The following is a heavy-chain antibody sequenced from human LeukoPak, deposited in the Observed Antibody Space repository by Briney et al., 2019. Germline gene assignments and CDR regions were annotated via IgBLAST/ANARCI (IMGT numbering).Heavy chain of an antibody. J-gene: IGHJ4*02. Sequence: GALVKVSCKASGYTFTGYYMHWVRQAPGQGLEWMGWINPNSGGTNYAQKFQGRVTMTRDTSISTAYMELSRLRSDDTAVYYCARAYCSSTSCYTAGYWGQGTLVTVSS. CDR1: GYTFTGYY. CDR2: INPNSGGT. V-gene: IGHV1-2*02. D-gene: IGHD2-2*02. CDR3: ARAYCSSTSCYTAGY.